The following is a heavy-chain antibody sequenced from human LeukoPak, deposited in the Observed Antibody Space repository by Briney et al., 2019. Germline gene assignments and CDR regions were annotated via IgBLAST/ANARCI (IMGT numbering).Heavy chain of an antibody. D-gene: IGHD3-3*01. CDR2: IYYSGST. J-gene: IGHJ4*02. CDR1: GGSISSYY. Sequence: PSETLSLTCTVSGGSISSYYWSWIRQLPGKGLEWIGYIYYSGSTNYNPSLKSRVTISVDTSKNQFSLKLSSVTAADTAVYYCARGGAYYDFWSGYEPLDYWGQGTLVTVSS. CDR3: ARGGAYYDFWSGYEPLDY. V-gene: IGHV4-59*01.